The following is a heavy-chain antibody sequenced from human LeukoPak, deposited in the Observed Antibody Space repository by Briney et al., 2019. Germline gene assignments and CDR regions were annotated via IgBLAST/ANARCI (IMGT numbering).Heavy chain of an antibody. Sequence: SETLSLTCAVSGGSLSNHYWSWVRQPPGKGLEWIGHIYDSGSTTYNPSLKSRVTMSVDTSKNQFSLNLSSVTAADTAVYYCARGRIGGPKAPFDYWGQGTLVTVSS. CDR3: ARGRIGGPKAPFDY. D-gene: IGHD3-16*01. CDR2: IYDSGST. CDR1: GGSLSNHY. J-gene: IGHJ4*02. V-gene: IGHV4-59*11.